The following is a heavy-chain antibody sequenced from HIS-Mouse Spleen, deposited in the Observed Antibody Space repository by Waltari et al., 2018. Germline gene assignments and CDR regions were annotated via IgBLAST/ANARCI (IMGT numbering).Heavy chain of an antibody. J-gene: IGHJ4*02. CDR1: GFTFSSYA. CDR3: ARDGSLELDY. D-gene: IGHD1-1*01. V-gene: IGHV3-30*04. CDR2: ISYDGSNK. Sequence: QVQLVESGGGVVQPGRSLRLSCAASGFTFSSYAMPWVRQAPGKGLEWVAVISYDGSNKYYADSVKGRFTISRDNSKNTLYLQMNSLRAEDTAVYYCARDGSLELDYWGQGTLVTVSS.